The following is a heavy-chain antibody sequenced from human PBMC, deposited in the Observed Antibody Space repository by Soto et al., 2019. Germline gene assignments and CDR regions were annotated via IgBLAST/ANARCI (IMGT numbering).Heavy chain of an antibody. CDR3: ARDRGYTSGSYGGAFDF. D-gene: IGHD6-19*01. Sequence: HVQLVESGGGLVEPGGSLRLSCAASGFSFSDYYVNWIRQAPGKGLEWISYTGRSLYPIYYADSVKGRFSISRDSAKNSVFLQMNSLRVEDTAVYYCARDRGYTSGSYGGAFDFWGQGTLVTVSS. CDR2: TGRSLYPI. V-gene: IGHV3-11*01. CDR1: GFSFSDYY. J-gene: IGHJ4*02.